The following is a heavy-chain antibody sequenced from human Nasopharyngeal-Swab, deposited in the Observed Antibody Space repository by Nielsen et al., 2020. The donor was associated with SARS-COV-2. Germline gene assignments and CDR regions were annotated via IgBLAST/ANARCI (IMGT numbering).Heavy chain of an antibody. CDR1: GGSISSYY. CDR3: ARGGRDGMDV. CDR2: IYYSGGT. Sequence: SETLSLTCTVSGGSISSYYWSWIRQPPGKGLEWIGYIYYSGGTNYNPSLKSRVTISVDTSKNQFSLKLSSVTAADTAVYYCARGGRDGMDVWGQGTTVTVSS. V-gene: IGHV4-59*01. J-gene: IGHJ6*02.